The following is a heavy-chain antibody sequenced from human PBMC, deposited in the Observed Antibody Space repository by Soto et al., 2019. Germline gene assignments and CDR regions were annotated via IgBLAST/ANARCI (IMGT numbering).Heavy chain of an antibody. Sequence: GGSLRLSCAASGFTFDDYAMHWVRQAPGKGLEWVAGISWNSASIGYADSVKGRFTISGDNAKNFLYLQMNSLRAEDTALYYCANDNYSSGWYGWFDPWGQGTLVTVSS. CDR3: ANDNYSSGWYGWFDP. J-gene: IGHJ5*02. CDR1: GFTFDDYA. CDR2: ISWNSASI. V-gene: IGHV3-9*01. D-gene: IGHD6-19*01.